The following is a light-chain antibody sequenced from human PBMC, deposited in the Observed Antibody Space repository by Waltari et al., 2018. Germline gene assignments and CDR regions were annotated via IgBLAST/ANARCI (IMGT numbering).Light chain of an antibody. V-gene: IGLV2-8*01. CDR2: EGT. J-gene: IGLJ3*02. Sequence: QSALTQPPSASGPPGQSITISRPGIITDVDGYDPVFWYQHHPGKAPKLLIYEGTTRPSGVPDRFSGSKSDNTASLAVSGLQAEDEADYYCSSYAGGSSLMFGGGTKLTVL. CDR1: ITDVDGYDP. CDR3: SSYAGGSSLM.